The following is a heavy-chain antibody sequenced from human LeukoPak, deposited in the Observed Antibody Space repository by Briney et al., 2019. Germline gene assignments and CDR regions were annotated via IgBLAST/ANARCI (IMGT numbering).Heavy chain of an antibody. D-gene: IGHD5-24*01. CDR1: GFTFSSYA. CDR3: AKGRWLQFGTSYFDY. Sequence: GGSLRLSCAASGFTFSSYAMNWVRQAPGKGLEWVSAISGSGGSTYYADSVKGRFTFSRDNSKNTLFLQMDSLRAEDTAVYYCAKGRWLQFGTSYFDYWGQGTLVTVSS. CDR2: ISGSGGST. V-gene: IGHV3-23*01. J-gene: IGHJ4*02.